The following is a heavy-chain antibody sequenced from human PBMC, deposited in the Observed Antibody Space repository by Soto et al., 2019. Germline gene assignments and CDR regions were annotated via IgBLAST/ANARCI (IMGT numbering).Heavy chain of an antibody. V-gene: IGHV4-59*08. CDR2: IYYSGST. D-gene: IGHD6-13*01. J-gene: IGHJ4*02. CDR1: GGSISSYY. CDR3: ARQGGSAAGTYFDY. Sequence: SETLSLTCTVSGGSISSYYWSWIRQPPGKGLEWIGYIYYSGSTNYNPSLKSRVTISVDTSKNQFSLKLSSVTAADTAVYYCARQGGSAAGTYFDYWGQGTLVTVSS.